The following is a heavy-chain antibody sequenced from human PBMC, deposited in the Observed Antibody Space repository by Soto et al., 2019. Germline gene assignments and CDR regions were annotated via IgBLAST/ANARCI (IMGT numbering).Heavy chain of an antibody. D-gene: IGHD5-12*01. Sequence: QVQLVQSGAEVKKPGASVKVSCKASGYTFTGYYMHWVRQAPGQGLEWMGWINPNSGGTNYAQKFQGWVTMTRDTSXXTXNXXLSRLRYDDTAVYYCARGYSGYDTEPDYYYYGMDVWGQGTTVTVSS. CDR1: GYTFTGYY. V-gene: IGHV1-2*04. CDR2: INPNSGGT. CDR3: ARGYSGYDTEPDYYYYGMDV. J-gene: IGHJ6*02.